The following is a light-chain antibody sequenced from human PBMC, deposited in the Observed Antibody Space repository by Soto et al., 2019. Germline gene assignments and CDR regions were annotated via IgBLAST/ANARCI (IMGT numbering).Light chain of an antibody. J-gene: IGKJ5*01. Sequence: DIHMTLSPYTGPASVGDRFTITCRANQSISTWLAWYQQKPGKAPNLLMYGASYLKSGVPTRFSGSGSGTDFTLTISSLQPEDFAIHYCQQTDTILEITFAQGARLE. V-gene: IGKV1-5*01. CDR1: QSISTW. CDR2: GAS. CDR3: QQTDTILEIT.